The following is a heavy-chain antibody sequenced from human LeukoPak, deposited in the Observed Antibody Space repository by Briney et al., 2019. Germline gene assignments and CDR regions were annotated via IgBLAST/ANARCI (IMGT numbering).Heavy chain of an antibody. CDR3: ARGAWRSIFDY. CDR2: IKQDGSEK. CDR1: GFTFSSYW. J-gene: IGHJ4*02. V-gene: IGHV3-7*01. D-gene: IGHD3-3*01. Sequence: GGSLRLSCAASGFTFSSYWMSWVRQAPGKGLEWVANIKQDGSEKYYVDSVKGRFTISRDNAKNSLYMQMNSLRAEDTAVYYCARGAWRSIFDYWGQGTLVTVSS.